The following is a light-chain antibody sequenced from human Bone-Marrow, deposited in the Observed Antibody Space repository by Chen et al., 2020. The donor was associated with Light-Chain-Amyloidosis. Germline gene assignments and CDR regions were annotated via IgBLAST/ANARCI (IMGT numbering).Light chain of an antibody. CDR2: DAS. Sequence: DIQMTQSPSSLLASVGDRVTITCQASQDISNYLNWYQQKPGKAPKLLIHDASSLESGVPSRFSGSGSGTDFTFTISSLQPEDIGTYHCQQYYDLPSTFGQGTKLEI. J-gene: IGKJ2*01. CDR1: QDISNY. CDR3: QQYYDLPST. V-gene: IGKV1-33*01.